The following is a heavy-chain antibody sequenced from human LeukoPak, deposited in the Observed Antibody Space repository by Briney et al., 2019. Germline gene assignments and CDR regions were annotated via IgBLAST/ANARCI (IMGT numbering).Heavy chain of an antibody. CDR2: IYYSGST. D-gene: IGHD3-22*01. V-gene: IGHV4-59*01. CDR1: GGSISSYY. CDR3: ARGSEYYYDSSNFDY. J-gene: IGHJ4*02. Sequence: SETLSLTWTVSGGSISSYYWSWIRQPPGKGLEWIGYIYYSGSTNYNPSLKSRVTISVDTSKNQFSLKLSSVTAADTAVYYCARGSEYYYDSSNFDYWGQGTLVTVSS.